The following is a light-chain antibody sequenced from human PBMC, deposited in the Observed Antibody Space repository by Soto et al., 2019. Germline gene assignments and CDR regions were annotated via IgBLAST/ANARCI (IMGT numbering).Light chain of an antibody. V-gene: IGLV1-40*01. CDR2: GDT. CDR3: QSYDTRLRWV. Sequence: QSVLTQPTSVSGAPGQRVTISCTGSSSNFGANFVVQWYQQFPGTAPQLLIYGDTIRPSRVPDRFSGFKSGTSAPLAITGLQAEDEADYYCQSYDTRLRWVFGGGTKLTVL. CDR1: SSNFGANFV. J-gene: IGLJ2*01.